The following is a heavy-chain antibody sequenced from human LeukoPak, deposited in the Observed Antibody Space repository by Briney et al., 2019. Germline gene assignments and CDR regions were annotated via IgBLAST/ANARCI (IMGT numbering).Heavy chain of an antibody. J-gene: IGHJ5*02. Sequence: PSETLSLTCTVSGYSISSGYYWGWIRQPPGKGLEWIGSIYHSGSTYDNPSLKSRVTISVDTPKNQFSLRLNSVTAADTALYYCARDSLRIQSGTTPWGQGTLVTVSS. CDR2: IYHSGST. CDR1: GYSISSGYY. D-gene: IGHD1-1*01. V-gene: IGHV4-38-2*02. CDR3: ARDSLRIQSGTTP.